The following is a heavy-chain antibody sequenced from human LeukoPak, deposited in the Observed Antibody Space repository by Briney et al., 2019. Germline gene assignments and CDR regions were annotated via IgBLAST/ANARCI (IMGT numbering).Heavy chain of an antibody. CDR1: LTXXXXA. V-gene: IGHV3-23*01. CDR2: ITGTGGGT. J-gene: IGHJ4*02. Sequence: LTXXXXAMTGVRQAPGKGLEWVSSITGTGGGTYYAESVKGRFSISRDNSKNTLYLQMNSLRVDDTAIYYCATRAGVAVGGTVADYWGQGTLVTVSS. CDR3: ATRAGVAVGGTVADY. D-gene: IGHD1-1*01.